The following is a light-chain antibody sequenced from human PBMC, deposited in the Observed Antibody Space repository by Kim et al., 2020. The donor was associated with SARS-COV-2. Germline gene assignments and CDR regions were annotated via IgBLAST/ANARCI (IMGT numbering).Light chain of an antibody. Sequence: GQSVTISCTGTSSDVGGYNYVSWYQQHPGKAPKLIIYDVTNRPSGVPDRFSGSKSGNTASLTISGLQAEDEADYHCCSYAGSYTLVFGGGTQLTVL. CDR1: SSDVGGYNY. CDR3: CSYAGSYTLV. V-gene: IGLV2-11*03. J-gene: IGLJ3*02. CDR2: DVT.